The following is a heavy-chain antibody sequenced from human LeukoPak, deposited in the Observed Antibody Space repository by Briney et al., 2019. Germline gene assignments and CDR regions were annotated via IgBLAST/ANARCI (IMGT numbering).Heavy chain of an antibody. V-gene: IGHV4-59*01. J-gene: IGHJ4*02. D-gene: IGHD3/OR15-3a*01. CDR2: VYSSGST. CDR1: GGSMSNYY. Sequence: SETLSLTCRVSGGSMSNYYWSWIRQPPGKGLEWIGYVYSSGSTNYNSSLKSRVTISVDTSKNQFSLRLSSVTAADTAVYYCARRTGYYDGLDYWGQGTLVTVSS. CDR3: ARRTGYYDGLDY.